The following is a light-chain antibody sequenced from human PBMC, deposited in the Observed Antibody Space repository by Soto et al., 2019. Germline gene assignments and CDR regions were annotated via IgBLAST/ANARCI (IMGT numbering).Light chain of an antibody. CDR1: QSVDSSY. V-gene: IGKV3-20*01. CDR2: GAS. J-gene: IGKJ1*01. Sequence: EVVLTQSPGTLSLSPGERASLSCRANQSVDSSYLAWYQQKPGQPPRVLIYGASIRATGIPDRFSGSGSGTDFTLTISRLEPEDFAVYYCQQYGRSQGTFGQGSKVEVK. CDR3: QQYGRSQGT.